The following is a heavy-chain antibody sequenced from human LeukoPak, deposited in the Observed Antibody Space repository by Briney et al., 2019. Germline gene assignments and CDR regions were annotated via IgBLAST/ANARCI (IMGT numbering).Heavy chain of an antibody. CDR3: ALAAMVGGRVDY. D-gene: IGHD5-18*01. V-gene: IGHV4-34*01. Sequence: SETLSLTCAGYGGSFSGYYWSWIRQPPGKGLEWMGEINHSGSTNYNPSLKSRVTISVDTSKNQFSLKLSSVTAADTAVYYCALAAMVGGRVDYWGQGTLVTVSS. CDR1: GGSFSGYY. J-gene: IGHJ4*02. CDR2: INHSGST.